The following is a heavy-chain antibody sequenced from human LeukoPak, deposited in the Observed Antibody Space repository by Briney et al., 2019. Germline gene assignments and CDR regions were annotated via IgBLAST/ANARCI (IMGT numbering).Heavy chain of an antibody. Sequence: PGGSLRLSCAASGFTFSSYGMHWVRQAPGKGLEWVAVIWYDGSNKYYADSVKGRFTISRDNAKNSLYLQMNSLRAEDTAVYYCARDPTYDDYSGIDYWGQGTLVTVSS. CDR2: IWYDGSNK. CDR1: GFTFSSYG. V-gene: IGHV3-33*01. CDR3: ARDPTYDDYSGIDY. J-gene: IGHJ4*02. D-gene: IGHD4-17*01.